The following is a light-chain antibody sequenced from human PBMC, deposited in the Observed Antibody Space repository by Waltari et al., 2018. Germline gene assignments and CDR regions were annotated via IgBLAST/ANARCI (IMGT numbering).Light chain of an antibody. J-gene: IGLJ3*02. CDR2: RAT. CDR1: NIGSKL. Sequence: SYEQTQPLPVSVSLGQTATITCWGKNIGSKLVHWYQQRTGQAPFLVIYRATNLPFGLPDPFYGSSAGNTATLSISSSQVGEEADLYGQVWDPTSGGVFGGGTNLTVL. CDR3: QVWDPTSGGV. V-gene: IGLV3-9*01.